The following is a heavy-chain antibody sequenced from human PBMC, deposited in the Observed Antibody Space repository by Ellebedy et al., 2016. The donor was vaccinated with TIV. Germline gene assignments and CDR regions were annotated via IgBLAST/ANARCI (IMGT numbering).Heavy chain of an antibody. D-gene: IGHD3-10*02. V-gene: IGHV3-7*03. J-gene: IGHJ4*02. CDR3: AACSGWLIDF. CDR2: TKKDGSEK. Sequence: GESLKISCAASGLSFSNYWMNWVRQAPGKGLEWVANTKKDGSEKYYMDSMNGRFTISRDNAKNSLYLQVNSLRAEDTALNYCAACSGWLIDFWGQGTLVTVSS. CDR1: GLSFSNYW.